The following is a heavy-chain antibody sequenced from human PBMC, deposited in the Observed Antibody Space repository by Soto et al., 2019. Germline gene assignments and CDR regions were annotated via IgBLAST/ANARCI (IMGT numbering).Heavy chain of an antibody. D-gene: IGHD2-2*01. CDR1: GFTFSSYG. CDR3: ARDGCASTSCYCDY. V-gene: IGHV3-30*03. J-gene: IGHJ4*02. Sequence: PGGSLGLSCAVPGFTFSSYGMHWVRQAPGKGLEWVAVISYDGSSTYSADSVKGRFTISRDNSKNTLYLQMNSLRPEDTAVYYCARDGCASTSCYCDYWGQGTLVTVSS. CDR2: ISYDGSST.